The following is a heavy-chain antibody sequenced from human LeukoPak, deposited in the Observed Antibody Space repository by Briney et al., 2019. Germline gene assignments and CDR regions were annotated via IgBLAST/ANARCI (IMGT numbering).Heavy chain of an antibody. D-gene: IGHD6-19*01. CDR3: ARRSRPSGGSGCQRVGDAFDI. CDR1: GGSISSGGYY. J-gene: IGHJ3*02. V-gene: IGHV4-30-2*01. Sequence: PSQTLSLTCTVSGGSISSGGYYWSWIRQPPGKGLEWIGYIYHSGSTYYNPSLKSRVTISVDTSKNQFSLKLSSVTAADTAVYYCARRSRPSGGSGCQRVGDAFDIWGQGTMVTVSS. CDR2: IYHSGST.